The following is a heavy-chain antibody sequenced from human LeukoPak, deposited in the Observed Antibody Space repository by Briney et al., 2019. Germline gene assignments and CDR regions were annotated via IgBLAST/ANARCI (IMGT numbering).Heavy chain of an antibody. J-gene: IGHJ4*02. V-gene: IGHV4-59*01. Sequence: SATLSLTCTVSGGSISSYYWSWIRQPPAQGLEWIGYIYYSAGTNYNPSLKSRVTISVKTSNNQFSLKLSSVTAADTAVYYCARVTGYMIEDYFDYWGQGTLVTVSS. CDR1: GGSISSYY. CDR3: ARVTGYMIEDYFDY. D-gene: IGHD3-22*01. CDR2: IYYSAGT.